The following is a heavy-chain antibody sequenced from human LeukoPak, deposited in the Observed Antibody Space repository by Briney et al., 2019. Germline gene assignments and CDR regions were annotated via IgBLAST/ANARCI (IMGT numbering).Heavy chain of an antibody. V-gene: IGHV3-73*01. Sequence: TGGSLRLSCAASGFTFSGSAMHWVRQASGKGLEWVGRIRSKANSYATAYAASVKGRFTISRDDSKNTAYLQMNSLKTEDTAVYYCRGETRNDYWGQGTLVTVSS. CDR1: GFTFSGSA. D-gene: IGHD3-10*01. CDR2: IRSKANSYAT. J-gene: IGHJ4*02. CDR3: RGETRNDY.